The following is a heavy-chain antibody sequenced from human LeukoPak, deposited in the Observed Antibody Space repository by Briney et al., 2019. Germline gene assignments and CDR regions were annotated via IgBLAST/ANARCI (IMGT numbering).Heavy chain of an antibody. V-gene: IGHV3-23*01. CDR3: ATVKYDYGDPVGWFDP. D-gene: IGHD4-17*01. J-gene: IGHJ5*02. CDR1: GFPFSASA. CDR2: ILSTGTT. Sequence: GGSLRLSCAASGFPFSASAMTWVRQAPGKGLEWVSHILSTGTTYYADSMRGRFTISRDNSKNTLYLLMTSLRADDTADYYCATVKYDYGDPVGWFDPWGQGTLVTVSS.